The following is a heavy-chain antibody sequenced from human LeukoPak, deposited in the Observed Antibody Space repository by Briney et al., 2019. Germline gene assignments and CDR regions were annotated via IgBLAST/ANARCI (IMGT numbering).Heavy chain of an antibody. CDR3: ARSDIIIRPAAQLFDY. J-gene: IGHJ4*02. Sequence: SETLSLTCTVSGGSISSGGYYWSWIRQHPGKGLEWIGSMYHSGTTYYNPSLKSRVTMSVDRSKNQFSLKLRSVTAADTAVYYCARSDIIIRPAAQLFDYWGLGALVTVSS. CDR2: MYHSGTT. V-gene: IGHV4-39*07. CDR1: GGSISSGGYY. D-gene: IGHD2-2*01.